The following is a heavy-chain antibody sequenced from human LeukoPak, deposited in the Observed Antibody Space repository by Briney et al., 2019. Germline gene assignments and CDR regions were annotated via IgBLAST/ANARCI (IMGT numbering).Heavy chain of an antibody. CDR3: TTDQGRYCSSTSCYVFDY. CDR1: GFTFSNAW. V-gene: IGHV3-15*01. J-gene: IGHJ4*02. Sequence: GGSLRLSCAASGFTFSNAWMSWVRQAPGKGLEWVGRIKSKTDGGTTDYAAPVKGRFTISRDDSKNTLYLQMNSLKTVDTAVYYCTTDQGRYCSSTSCYVFDYWGQGTLVTVSS. CDR2: IKSKTDGGTT. D-gene: IGHD2-2*01.